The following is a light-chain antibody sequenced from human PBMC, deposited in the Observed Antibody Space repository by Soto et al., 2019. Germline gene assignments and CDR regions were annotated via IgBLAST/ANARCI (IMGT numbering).Light chain of an antibody. V-gene: IGKV3-20*01. CDR3: QQYGSSL. J-gene: IGKJ3*01. CDR2: GAS. Sequence: EIVLTQSPGTLSLSPGERATLSCRASQSVSSSYLAWYQQKPGQAPRLLIYGASSRATGIPDRFSGSGSGTDFTLTISRLEPEDFAVYYCQQYGSSLFG. CDR1: QSVSSSY.